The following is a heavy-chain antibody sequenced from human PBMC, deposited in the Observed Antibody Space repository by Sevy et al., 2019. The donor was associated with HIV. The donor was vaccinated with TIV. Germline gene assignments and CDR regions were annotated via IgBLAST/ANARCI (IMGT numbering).Heavy chain of an antibody. V-gene: IGHV3-48*02. D-gene: IGHD2-2*01. CDR3: AREGGYCSSTSCYGPVRYYYGMDV. CDR1: GFTFSSYS. J-gene: IGHJ6*02. Sequence: GGSLRLSCAASGFTFSSYSMNWVRQAPGKGLEWVSSISSSSSTIYYADSVKGRFTISRDNAKNSLYLQMNSLRDEDTAVYYCAREGGYCSSTSCYGPVRYYYGMDVWGQGTTVTVSS. CDR2: ISSSSSTI.